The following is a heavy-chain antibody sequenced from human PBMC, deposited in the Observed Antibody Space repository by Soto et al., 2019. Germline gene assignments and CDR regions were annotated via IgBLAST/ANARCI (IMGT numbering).Heavy chain of an antibody. J-gene: IGHJ4*02. CDR3: ARRTCSGAIGY. CDR2: ISHNDLK. D-gene: IGHD2-8*02. CDR1: GDSVNTHDW. Sequence: PSETLSLTCAVSGDSVNTHDWWAWVRPPPGKRREWIAEISHNDLKNYRPFLRTRRSFSISRDRSSLKFSLCLWSVTATDTAVYFCARRTCSGAIGYWGQGKMVAVSS. V-gene: IGHV4-4*02.